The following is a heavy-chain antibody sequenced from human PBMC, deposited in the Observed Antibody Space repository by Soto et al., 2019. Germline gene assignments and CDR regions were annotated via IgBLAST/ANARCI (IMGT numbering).Heavy chain of an antibody. Sequence: PSETLSLTCTVSGGSISNHYWSWIRQPPGKRLEWIGYIYYNGSTSYNPALKSRVTISVDTSKNQLSLKLSSVTAADTAVYFCVRHETRSFYYYWGQGTLVTSPQ. J-gene: IGHJ4*02. CDR3: VRHETRSFYYY. V-gene: IGHV4-59*08. D-gene: IGHD3-10*01. CDR1: GGSISNHY. CDR2: IYYNGST.